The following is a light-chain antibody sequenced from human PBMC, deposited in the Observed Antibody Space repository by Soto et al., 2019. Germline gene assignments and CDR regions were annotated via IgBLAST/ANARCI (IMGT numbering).Light chain of an antibody. CDR2: EVS. CDR3: SSYAGSKGV. V-gene: IGLV2-8*01. CDR1: SSDVGCNNY. J-gene: IGLJ2*01. Sequence: QSALTQPPSASGSPGQSVTISCTGTSSDVGCNNYVSWYQQHPGKAPTLMIYEVSKRPSGVPDRFSGSKSGNTASLTVSRVQAEDEADYYCSSYAGSKGVFGGGTKLTVL.